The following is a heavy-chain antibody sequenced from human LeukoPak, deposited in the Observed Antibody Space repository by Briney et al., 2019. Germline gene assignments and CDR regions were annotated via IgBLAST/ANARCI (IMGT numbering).Heavy chain of an antibody. CDR1: GFTFSSYS. CDR3: AGDPKGPDDYVPDY. Sequence: GGSLRLSCAAFGFTFSSYSMNWVRQAPGKGLEWVSSISSSSSYIYYADSVKGRFTISRDNAKNSLYLQMNSLRAEDTAVYYCAGDPKGPDDYVPDYWGQGTLVTVSS. V-gene: IGHV3-21*01. D-gene: IGHD4-17*01. J-gene: IGHJ4*02. CDR2: ISSSSSYI.